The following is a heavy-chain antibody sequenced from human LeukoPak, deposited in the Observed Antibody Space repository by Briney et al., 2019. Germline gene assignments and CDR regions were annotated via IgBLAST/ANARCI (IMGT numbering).Heavy chain of an antibody. Sequence: PGGSLRLSCAASGFTFSSYGMHWVRQAPGKGLEWVAVISYDGSNKYYADSVKGRFTISRDNAKNSLYLQMNSLRAEDTAVYYCARDLLGDYVGWGQGTLVTVSS. V-gene: IGHV3-30*03. D-gene: IGHD4-17*01. CDR1: GFTFSSYG. CDR3: ARDLLGDYVG. CDR2: ISYDGSNK. J-gene: IGHJ4*02.